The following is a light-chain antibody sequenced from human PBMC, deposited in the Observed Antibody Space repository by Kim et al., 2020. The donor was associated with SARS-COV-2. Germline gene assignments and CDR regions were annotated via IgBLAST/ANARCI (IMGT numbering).Light chain of an antibody. Sequence: EIVLTQSPGTLSLSPGERATLSCRASQSVANNFLAWYQQKPGQAPRLLIYAASSRATGIPDRISGSGSETDFTLTISRLAPEDFAVYYCQQYASSPRTFGQGTKVDIK. CDR1: QSVANNF. CDR2: AAS. J-gene: IGKJ1*01. V-gene: IGKV3-20*01. CDR3: QQYASSPRT.